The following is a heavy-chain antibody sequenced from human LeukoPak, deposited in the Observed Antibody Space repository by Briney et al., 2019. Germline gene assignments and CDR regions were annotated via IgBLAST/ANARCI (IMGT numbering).Heavy chain of an antibody. CDR1: GDXISSGGHC. J-gene: IGHJ4*02. D-gene: IGHD1-26*01. V-gene: IGHV4-30-4*01. CDR2: IYHTGST. CDR3: ARNLNAVGNNIGDS. Sequence: SETLSLTCSVSGDXISSGGHCWNWVRQPPGKGLEWIGCIYHTGSTYYNLSLKSRVTMSVDTSKNQFSLKLTSVTAADTAVYYCARNLNAVGNNIGDSWGRGTLVTVSS.